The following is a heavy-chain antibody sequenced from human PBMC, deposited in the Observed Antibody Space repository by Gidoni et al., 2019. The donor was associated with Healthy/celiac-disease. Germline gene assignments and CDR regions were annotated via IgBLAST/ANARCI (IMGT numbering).Heavy chain of an antibody. CDR3: ALDLGYCSGGSCYSHDY. CDR2: IIPIFGIA. V-gene: IGHV1-69*04. Sequence: QVQLVQSGAEVKKPGSSVKVSCKASGGTFSSYAISWVRQAPGQGLEWMGRIIPIFGIANYAQKFQGRVTITADKSTSTAYMELSSLRSEDTAVYYCALDLGYCSGGSCYSHDYWGQGTLVTVSS. J-gene: IGHJ4*02. D-gene: IGHD2-15*01. CDR1: GGTFSSYA.